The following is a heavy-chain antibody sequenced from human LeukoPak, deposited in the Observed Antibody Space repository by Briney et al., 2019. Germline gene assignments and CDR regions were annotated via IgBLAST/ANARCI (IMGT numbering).Heavy chain of an antibody. D-gene: IGHD6-19*01. CDR1: GYTFTGYY. CDR2: INPNSGGT. CDR3: ARVIAVAGMGGLGY. Sequence: WASVKVSCKASGYTFTGYYMHWVRQAPGQGLEWMGWINPNSGGTNYAQKFQGRVTMTRDTSISTAYMELSRLRSDDTAVYYCARVIAVAGMGGLGYWGLGTLVTVSS. V-gene: IGHV1-2*02. J-gene: IGHJ4*02.